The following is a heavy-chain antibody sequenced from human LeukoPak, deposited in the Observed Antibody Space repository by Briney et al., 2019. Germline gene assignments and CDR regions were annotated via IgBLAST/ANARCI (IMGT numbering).Heavy chain of an antibody. CDR1: GFTFSSYG. Sequence: PGGSLRLSCAASGFTFSSYGMHWVRQAPGKGLEWVAFIRYDGSNKYYADSVKGRFTISRDNSKNTLYLQMNSLRAEDTAVYYCAKDGGIGYYDSSGYSPYFDYWGQGTLVTVSS. V-gene: IGHV3-30*02. CDR2: IRYDGSNK. J-gene: IGHJ4*02. CDR3: AKDGGIGYYDSSGYSPYFDY. D-gene: IGHD3-22*01.